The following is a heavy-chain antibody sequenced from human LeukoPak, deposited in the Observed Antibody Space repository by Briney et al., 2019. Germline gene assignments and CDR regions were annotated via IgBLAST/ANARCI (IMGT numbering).Heavy chain of an antibody. D-gene: IGHD3-3*01. J-gene: IGHJ4*02. V-gene: IGHV4-34*01. CDR2: INHSGST. CDR3: ARSLTHYDFWSGYYTSRSYFDY. CDR1: GGSFSGYY. Sequence: PSETLSLTCAVYGGSFSGYYWSWIRQPPGKGLEWIGEINHSGSTNYNPSLKSRVTISVDTSKNQFSLKLSSVTAADTAVYYCARSLTHYDFWSGYYTSRSYFDYWGQGTLVTVSS.